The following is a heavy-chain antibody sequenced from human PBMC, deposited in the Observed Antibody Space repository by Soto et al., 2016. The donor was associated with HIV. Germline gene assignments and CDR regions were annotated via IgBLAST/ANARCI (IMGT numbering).Heavy chain of an antibody. CDR2: INSDGSNR. J-gene: IGHJ3*02. CDR1: GFIFSNYW. V-gene: IGHV3-74*01. Sequence: EVQLVESGGDLVQPGGSLRLSRTVSGFIFSNYWMYWVRQAPGKGRVWVSRINSDGSNRRIADSMEGRFTISRDNSKNTLYLQMNRLRVEDTAVYYCARTFVGRGQPFDIWGQGTLVTVSS. CDR3: ARTFVGRGQPFDI. D-gene: IGHD3-10*01.